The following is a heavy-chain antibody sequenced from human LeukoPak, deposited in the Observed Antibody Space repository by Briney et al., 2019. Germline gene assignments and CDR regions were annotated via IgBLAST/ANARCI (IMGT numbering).Heavy chain of an antibody. V-gene: IGHV3-48*03. J-gene: IGHJ4*02. CDR2: ISSSGSTI. CDR1: GFTFSSYE. CDR3: ARATGTTGYFDY. Sequence: GGSLRLSCAASGFTFSSYEMNRVRQAPGKGLEWVSYISSSGSTIYYADSVKGRFTISRDNAKNSLYLQMNSLRAEDTAVYYCARATGTTGYFDYWGQGTLVTVSS. D-gene: IGHD1-1*01.